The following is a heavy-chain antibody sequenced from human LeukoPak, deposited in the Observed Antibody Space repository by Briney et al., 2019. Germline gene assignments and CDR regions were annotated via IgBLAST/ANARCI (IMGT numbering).Heavy chain of an antibody. CDR2: INPNSGST. V-gene: IGHV1-2*02. CDR1: GYTFTGYY. D-gene: IGHD2-2*01. Sequence: GASVKVSCKASGYTFTGYYMHWVRQAPGQGLEWMGWINPNSGSTNYAQKFQGRVTMTRDTSISTAYMELSRLRSDDTAVYYCAREDIVVVPAAKKSAFDIWGQGTMVTVSS. CDR3: AREDIVVVPAAKKSAFDI. J-gene: IGHJ3*02.